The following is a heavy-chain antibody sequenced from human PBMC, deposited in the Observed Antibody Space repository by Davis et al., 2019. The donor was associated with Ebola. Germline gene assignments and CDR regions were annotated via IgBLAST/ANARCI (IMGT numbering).Heavy chain of an antibody. J-gene: IGHJ6*02. D-gene: IGHD3-9*01. CDR2: ISGSGGST. CDR1: GFTFSSYA. V-gene: IGHV3-23*01. Sequence: GESLKISCAASGFTFSSYAMSWVRQAPGKGLEWVSAISGSGGSTYYADSVKGRFTISRDNAKNALYLQMNSLRAEDTAVYYCARDPGDYDILTGYYDRDYGMDVWGQGTTVTVSS. CDR3: ARDPGDYDILTGYYDRDYGMDV.